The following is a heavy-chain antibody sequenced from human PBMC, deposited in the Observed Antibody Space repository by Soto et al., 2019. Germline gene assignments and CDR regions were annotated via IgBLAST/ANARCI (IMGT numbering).Heavy chain of an antibody. CDR3: AKDLGYCSGGNCYSGIFDS. D-gene: IGHD2-15*01. Sequence: GSLRLSCAASEFTFSTYAMSWVRQAPGKGLEWVSGISGSRGSTYYADSVKGRFTISRDNSKNTLFLQMNSLRAEDTALYYCAKDLGYCSGGNCYSGIFDSWGQGALVTVSS. CDR1: EFTFSTYA. J-gene: IGHJ4*02. CDR2: ISGSRGST. V-gene: IGHV3-23*01.